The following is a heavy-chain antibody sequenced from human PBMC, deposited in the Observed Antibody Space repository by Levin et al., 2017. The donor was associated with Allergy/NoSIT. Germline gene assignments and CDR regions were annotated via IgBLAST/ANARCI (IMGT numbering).Heavy chain of an antibody. V-gene: IGHV3-30*18. D-gene: IGHD6-19*01. CDR3: AKDVYGSGWYPLGNDAFEM. CDR2: ISSDGRKK. J-gene: IGHJ3*02. CDR1: GFTFSSYG. Sequence: GESLKISCAASGFTFSSYGMHWVRQAPGKGLEWVAVISSDGRKKFYADSVTGRFTISRDNSKNTQDLQMKSLRAEDTAVYYCAKDVYGSGWYPLGNDAFEMWGQGTKVSVSS.